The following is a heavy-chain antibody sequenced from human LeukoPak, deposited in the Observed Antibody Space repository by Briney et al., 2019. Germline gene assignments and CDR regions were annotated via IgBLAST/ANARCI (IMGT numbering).Heavy chain of an antibody. CDR2: IYPGDSDT. J-gene: IGHJ4*02. CDR1: RFSFTNYW. Sequence: GESLKISCKGSRFSFTNYWIGWVRQMPGKGLEWMGVIYPGDSDTRYSPPFQGEVTFSVDKSISTAYLQWNSLKASDTAMYYCAREENNGVPYFSYWGQGTLVTVSS. D-gene: IGHD2-8*01. CDR3: AREENNGVPYFSY. V-gene: IGHV5-51*01.